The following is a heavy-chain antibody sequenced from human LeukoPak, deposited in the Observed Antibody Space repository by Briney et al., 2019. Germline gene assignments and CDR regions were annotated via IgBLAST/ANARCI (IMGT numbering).Heavy chain of an antibody. CDR1: GYTFTNYY. D-gene: IGHD3-22*01. V-gene: IGHV1-46*01. CDR3: GRARDYYDVSAYDF. CDR2: INQSGGST. Sequence: ASVKVSCKASGYTFTNYYMNGVGQAAGQGREWMGMINQSGGSTSDEQKFQGRVTMTRDMKTRTVYMELSRRGSEDTGVEYCGRARDYYDVSAYDFWGQGTLVTVPS. J-gene: IGHJ4*02.